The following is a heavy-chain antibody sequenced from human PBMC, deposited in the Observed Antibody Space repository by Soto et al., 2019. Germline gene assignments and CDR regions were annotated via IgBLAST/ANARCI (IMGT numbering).Heavy chain of an antibody. CDR1: GYTFTSDG. D-gene: IGHD3-10*01. CDR2: ISAYNGNT. Sequence: SVKLSCKASGYTFTSDGISWVRQAPGQGLEWMGWISAYNGNTKYAQKLQGRVTMTIDTSTSTAYMELRSLRSDDTAVYYCARAPMVRGVYYYGMDVWGQGTTVTVSS. CDR3: ARAPMVRGVYYYGMDV. J-gene: IGHJ6*02. V-gene: IGHV1-18*01.